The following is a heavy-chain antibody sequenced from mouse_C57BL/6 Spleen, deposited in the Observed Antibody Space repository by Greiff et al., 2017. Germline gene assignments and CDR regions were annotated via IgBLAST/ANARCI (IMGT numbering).Heavy chain of an antibody. J-gene: IGHJ2*01. V-gene: IGHV1-55*01. CDR3: ARTGSELLDY. Sequence: VQLQESGAELVKPGASVKMSCKASGYTFTSYWITWVKQRPGQGLEWIGDIYPGSGSTNYNEKFKSKATLTVDTSSSTAYMQLSSLTSEDSAVYYCARTGSELLDYWGQGTTLTVSS. CDR1: GYTFTSYW. CDR2: IYPGSGST.